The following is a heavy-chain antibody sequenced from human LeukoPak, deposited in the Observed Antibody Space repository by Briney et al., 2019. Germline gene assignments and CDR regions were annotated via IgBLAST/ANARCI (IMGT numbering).Heavy chain of an antibody. Sequence: PSETLSLTCTVSGGSISSSSYYWGWIRQPPGKGLEWIGSIYYSGSTYYNPSLKSRVTISVDTSKNQFSLKLSSVTAADTAVYYCARGDTVVVAATPRWFDPWGQGTLVTVSS. J-gene: IGHJ5*02. CDR3: ARGDTVVVAATPRWFDP. CDR2: IYYSGST. V-gene: IGHV4-39*07. CDR1: GGSISSSSYY. D-gene: IGHD2-15*01.